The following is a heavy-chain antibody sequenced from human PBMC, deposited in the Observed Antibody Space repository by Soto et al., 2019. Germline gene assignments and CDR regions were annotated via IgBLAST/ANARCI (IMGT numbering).Heavy chain of an antibody. CDR3: ATHRGDYDRDFDY. D-gene: IGHD4-17*01. CDR2: IYSDDSR. J-gene: IGHJ4*02. Sequence: EVQLVETGGGLIQPGGSLTLSCAVSGFTVSRNFMSWVRQAPGKGLEWVSVIYSDDSRYYAGSVKGRFTISRDNSKNTLFLQMNSLRAEDTAVYYCATHRGDYDRDFDYWGRGALVTVSS. V-gene: IGHV3-53*02. CDR1: GFTVSRNF.